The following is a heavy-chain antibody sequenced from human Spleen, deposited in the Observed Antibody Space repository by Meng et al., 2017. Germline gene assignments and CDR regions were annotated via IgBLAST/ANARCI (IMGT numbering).Heavy chain of an antibody. CDR3: VYFRSGYFT. CDR2: RDHFGNT. Sequence: VQLQQWCAGLLKPSEALSLTCAVFGGSFSGYYCNWFRQPPGKGLEWIGGRDHFGNTIYNPSLKGRLPLSVDTSKHQISLRLTSVIAADTAVYYCVYFRSGYFTSGQGTLVIVSS. CDR1: GGSFSGYY. V-gene: IGHV4-34*01. J-gene: IGHJ5*02. D-gene: IGHD3-22*01.